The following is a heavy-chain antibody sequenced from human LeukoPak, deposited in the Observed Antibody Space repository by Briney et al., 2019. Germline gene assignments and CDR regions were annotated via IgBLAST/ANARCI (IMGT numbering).Heavy chain of an antibody. V-gene: IGHV4-39*01. CDR2: IYYSGST. J-gene: IGHJ3*02. Sequence: SETLSLTCSVSGGSISSSSYYWGWIRQPPGKGLEWIGSIYYSGSTYYNPSLKSRVTISVETSKNQFSLKLSSVTAADTAVYYCARARQGAFDIWGQGTMVTVSS. CDR1: GGSISSSSYY. CDR3: ARARQGAFDI.